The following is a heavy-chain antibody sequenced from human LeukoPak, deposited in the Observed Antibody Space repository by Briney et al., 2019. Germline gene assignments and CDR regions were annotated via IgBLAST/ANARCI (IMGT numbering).Heavy chain of an antibody. J-gene: IGHJ4*02. CDR3: ARDLVAGGEFDY. CDR2: IYYSGST. CDR1: GGSISSYY. D-gene: IGHD6-19*01. Sequence: SETLSLTCTVSGGSISSYYWNWIRQPPGKGLEWIGYIYYSGSTNYNPSLKSRVTISVDTSKNQFSLKLSSVTAADTAVYYCARDLVAGGEFDYWGQGTLVTVSS. V-gene: IGHV4-59*01.